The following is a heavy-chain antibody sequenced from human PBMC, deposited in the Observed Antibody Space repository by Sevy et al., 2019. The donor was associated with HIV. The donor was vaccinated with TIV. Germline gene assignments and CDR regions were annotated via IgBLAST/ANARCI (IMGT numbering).Heavy chain of an antibody. V-gene: IGHV3-21*01. CDR1: GFTFTRHS. J-gene: IGHJ4*02. CDR2: ISSSSSYI. Sequence: GGSLRLSCAASGFTFTRHSMNWVRQAPGKGLEWVSYISSSSSYIYYANSVKGRFTISRDNPKNSVYLQMNSLRAEDTAVYYCARGPNYGDYGIDYWGQGTLVTVSS. D-gene: IGHD4-17*01. CDR3: ARGPNYGDYGIDY.